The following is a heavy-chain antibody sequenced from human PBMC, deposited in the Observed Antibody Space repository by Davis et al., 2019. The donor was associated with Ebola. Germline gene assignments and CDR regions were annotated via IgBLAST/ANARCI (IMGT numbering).Heavy chain of an antibody. Sequence: GGSLRLSYAASGFTFGDYAMHWVRQAPGKGLEWVSLISWDGRSTAYTDSVRGRFSISRDNSKKFLYLQMNGLRAEDTALYYCTAYDSTFRNYWGQGTLVTVSS. CDR3: TAYDSTFRNY. J-gene: IGHJ4*02. CDR1: GFTFGDYA. V-gene: IGHV3-43D*03. D-gene: IGHD3-22*01. CDR2: ISWDGRST.